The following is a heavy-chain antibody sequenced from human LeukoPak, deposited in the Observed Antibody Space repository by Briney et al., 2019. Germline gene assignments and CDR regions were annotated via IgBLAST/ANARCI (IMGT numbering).Heavy chain of an antibody. J-gene: IGHJ5*02. CDR2: MNPNSGNT. D-gene: IGHD3-22*01. CDR3: ARGADSSGYPNWFDP. CDR1: GYTFTSYD. Sequence: ASVKVSCKASGYTFTSYDINWVRQATGQGLEWMGWMNPNSGNTGYAQKFQGRVTMTRNTSISTAYMELSSLRSEDTAVYYCARGADSSGYPNWFDPWGQGTLVTVSS. V-gene: IGHV1-8*01.